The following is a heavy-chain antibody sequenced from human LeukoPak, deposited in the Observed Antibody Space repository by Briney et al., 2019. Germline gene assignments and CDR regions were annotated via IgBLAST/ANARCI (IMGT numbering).Heavy chain of an antibody. J-gene: IGHJ4*02. CDR2: IYYSGIT. V-gene: IGHV4-39*01. D-gene: IGHD3-3*01. CDR3: ARLSQPGSGYYPAFDY. Sequence: SETLSLTCTVSGGSISSSRYYWGWIRQPPGKGLEWIGNIYYSGITNYNPSLKSRVTTSMDTSKNQFSLKLTSVTAADTAVYYCARLSQPGSGYYPAFDYWGQGTLVTVSS. CDR1: GGSISSSRYY.